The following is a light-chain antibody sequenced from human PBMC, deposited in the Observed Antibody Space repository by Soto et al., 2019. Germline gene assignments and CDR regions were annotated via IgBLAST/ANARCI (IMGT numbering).Light chain of an antibody. CDR3: QQYGSSLPLT. CDR1: QSVSSSY. Sequence: EIVLTQSPGTLSLSPGERATLSCRASQSVSSSYLAWYQQKPGQAPRLLIYGASSRATGIPDRFSGSGSGTDFTVTISRLEPEDFAVYYCQQYGSSLPLTFGGGTKVEIK. J-gene: IGKJ4*01. V-gene: IGKV3-20*01. CDR2: GAS.